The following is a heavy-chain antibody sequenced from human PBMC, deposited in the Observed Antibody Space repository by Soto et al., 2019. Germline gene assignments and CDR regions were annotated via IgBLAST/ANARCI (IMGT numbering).Heavy chain of an antibody. D-gene: IGHD2-15*01. V-gene: IGHV1-24*01. CDR1: GYTLTELS. CDR2: FDPEDGET. J-gene: IGHJ6*02. Sequence: ASVKVSCKVSGYTLTELSMHWVRQAPGKGLEWMGGFDPEDGETIYAQKFQGRVTMTEDTSTDTAYMELSSLRSDDTAVYYCEKGVAVVGMDVWGQGTSVTVYS. CDR3: EKGVAVVGMDV.